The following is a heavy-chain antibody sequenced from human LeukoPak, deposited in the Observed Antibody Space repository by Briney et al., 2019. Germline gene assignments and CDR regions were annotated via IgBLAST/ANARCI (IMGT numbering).Heavy chain of an antibody. D-gene: IGHD1-26*01. V-gene: IGHV4-59*01. Sequence: SETLSLTCTVSGGSISSYYWSWIRQPPGKGLEWIGYIYYSGGTNYNPSLKSRVTISVDTSKNQFSLKLSSVTAADTAVYYCARVPYSGSTPGYFDLWGRGTLVTVSS. CDR3: ARVPYSGSTPGYFDL. CDR2: IYYSGGT. J-gene: IGHJ2*01. CDR1: GGSISSYY.